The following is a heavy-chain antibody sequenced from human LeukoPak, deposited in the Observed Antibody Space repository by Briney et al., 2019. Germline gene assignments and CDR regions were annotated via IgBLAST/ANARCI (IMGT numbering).Heavy chain of an antibody. Sequence: GSLRLSCAASGFTFSSYWMHWVRQAPGKGLVWIGSIYYSGSTYYNPSLKSRVTISVDTSKNQFSLKLSSVTAADTAVYYCARVANQEYGDGYDFWSGYRYYFDYWGQGTLVTVSS. J-gene: IGHJ4*02. D-gene: IGHD3-3*01. V-gene: IGHV4-39*01. CDR3: ARVANQEYGDGYDFWSGYRYYFDY. CDR2: IYYSGST. CDR1: GFTFSSYW.